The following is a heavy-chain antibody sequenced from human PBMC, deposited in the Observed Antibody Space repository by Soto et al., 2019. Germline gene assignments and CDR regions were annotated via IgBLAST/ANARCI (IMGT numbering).Heavy chain of an antibody. J-gene: IGHJ6*03. CDR3: ARGAAVNYYYYYMDV. CDR1: GYTFTGYY. Sequence: GASVKVSCKASGYTFTGYYMHWVRQAPGQGLEWMGWINPNSGGTNYAQKFQGWVTMTRDTSISTAYMELSRLRSDDTAVYYCARGAAVNYYYYYMDVWGKGTTVTVSS. CDR2: INPNSGGT. D-gene: IGHD6-13*01. V-gene: IGHV1-2*04.